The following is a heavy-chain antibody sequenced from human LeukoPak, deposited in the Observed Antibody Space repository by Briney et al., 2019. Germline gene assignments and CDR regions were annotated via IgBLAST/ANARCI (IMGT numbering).Heavy chain of an antibody. Sequence: GGSLRLSCTASRFIFITYWIDWVRQAPGKGLGWVSSIYTSRTPTRYADAVKGRFAISRDHAKNPRYLQMDSLRAEDTGVYYCVSLTTATGESAFDIWGQGTMVTVSS. V-gene: IGHV3-74*01. CDR1: RFIFITYW. D-gene: IGHD4-17*01. CDR3: VSLTTATGESAFDI. J-gene: IGHJ3*02. CDR2: IYTSRTPT.